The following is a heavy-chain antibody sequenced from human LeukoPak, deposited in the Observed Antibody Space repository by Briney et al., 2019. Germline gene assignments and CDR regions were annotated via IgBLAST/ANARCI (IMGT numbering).Heavy chain of an antibody. V-gene: IGHV1-2*06. J-gene: IGHJ6*03. Sequence: GASVKVSCKASGYTFTGYYMHWVLQAPGQGLEWMGRINPNSGGINYAQKFQGRVTMTRDTSISTVYMELSSLRSDDTAVYYCAREGQSSTSQNYYYYYMDVWGKGTTVTVCS. CDR2: INPNSGGI. CDR1: GYTFTGYY. CDR3: AREGQSSTSQNYYYYYMDV. D-gene: IGHD2-2*01.